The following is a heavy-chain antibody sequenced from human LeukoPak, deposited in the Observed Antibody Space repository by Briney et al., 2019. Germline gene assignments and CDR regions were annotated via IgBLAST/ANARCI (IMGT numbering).Heavy chain of an antibody. J-gene: IGHJ4*02. Sequence: GGSLRLSCAASGFTFSSYSMNWVRQAPGKGLEWVSSISSSSSYIYYADSVKGRFTISRDNAKNSLHLQIHSLRPEDTAVYYCASEALYYFDYWGQGTLVTVSS. CDR2: ISSSSSYI. V-gene: IGHV3-21*01. CDR1: GFTFSSYS. CDR3: ASEALYYFDY.